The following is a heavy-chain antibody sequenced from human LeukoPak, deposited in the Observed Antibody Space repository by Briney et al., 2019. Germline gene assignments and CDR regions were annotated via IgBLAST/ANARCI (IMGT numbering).Heavy chain of an antibody. J-gene: IGHJ3*02. CDR3: ARERNYYDSSGYYYRAFDI. D-gene: IGHD3-22*01. CDR1: GGFISSYY. CDR2: IYTSGST. Sequence: SETLSFTCTVSGGFISSYYWSWIRQPAGKGLEWIGRIYTSGSTNYNPSLKSRVTMSVDTSKNQFSLKLSSVTAADTAVYYCARERNYYDSSGYYYRAFDIWGQGTMVTVSS. V-gene: IGHV4-4*07.